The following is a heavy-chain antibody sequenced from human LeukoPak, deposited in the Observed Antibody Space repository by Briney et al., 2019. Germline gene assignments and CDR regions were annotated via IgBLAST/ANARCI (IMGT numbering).Heavy chain of an antibody. Sequence: LSLTCTVSGGSISSYYWSWIRQPPGKGLEWILHISTSGSIIHYADSVKGRFTISRDNAKNSLYLQMNSLRAEDTALYFCARDATTEPGTVYMDVWGKGTTVTISS. J-gene: IGHJ6*03. CDR3: ARDATTEPGTVYMDV. CDR1: GGSISSYY. D-gene: IGHD6-13*01. V-gene: IGHV3-11*04. CDR2: ISTSGSII.